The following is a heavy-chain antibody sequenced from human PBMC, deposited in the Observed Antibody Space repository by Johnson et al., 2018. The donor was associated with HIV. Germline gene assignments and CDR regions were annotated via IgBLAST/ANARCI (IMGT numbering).Heavy chain of an antibody. CDR1: GLTFSGSG. Sequence: QVQLVESGGGLIQPGGSLRLSCAASGLTFSGSGMHWVRQAPGKGLEWVAFTRYDGSNKHYVDSVKGRFTISRDNSKNTLYLQMNSLLPEDTAVYYCARAENLVWSGYYDAFDIWGQGTMVTVSS. D-gene: IGHD3-3*01. J-gene: IGHJ3*02. V-gene: IGHV3-30*02. CDR3: ARAENLVWSGYYDAFDI. CDR2: TRYDGSNK.